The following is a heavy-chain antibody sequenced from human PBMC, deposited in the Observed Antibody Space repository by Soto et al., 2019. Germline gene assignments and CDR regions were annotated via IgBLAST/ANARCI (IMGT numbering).Heavy chain of an antibody. CDR2: IYYSGST. D-gene: IGHD3-10*01. CDR1: GGSIIDSNDH. V-gene: IGHV4-61*05. CDR3: ARVWGGAFDI. J-gene: IGHJ3*02. Sequence: PSETLSLTCTVSGGSIIDSNDHWGWIRQSPGQGLEWIGYIYYSGSTNYNPSLKSRVTISVDTSKNQFSLKLSSVTAADTAVYYCARVWGGAFDIWGQGTMVTVSS.